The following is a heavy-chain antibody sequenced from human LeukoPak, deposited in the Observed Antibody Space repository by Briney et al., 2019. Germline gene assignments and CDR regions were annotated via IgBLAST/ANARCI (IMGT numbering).Heavy chain of an antibody. J-gene: IGHJ5*02. V-gene: IGHV4-59*01. D-gene: IGHD1-20*01. CDR1: RGSISSYY. CDR2: IYYSGST. CDR3: ARTNNWKDWFDP. Sequence: SETLSLTCTVSRGSISSYYWSWIRQPPGKGLEWIGYIYYSGSTNYNPSLKSRVTISVDTSKNQFSLKLSSVTAADTAVYYCARTNNWKDWFDPWGQGTLVTVSS.